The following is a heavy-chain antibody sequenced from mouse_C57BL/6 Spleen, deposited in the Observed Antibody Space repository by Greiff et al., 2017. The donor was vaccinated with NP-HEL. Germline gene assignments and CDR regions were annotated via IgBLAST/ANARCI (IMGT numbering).Heavy chain of an antibody. D-gene: IGHD4-1*01. CDR1: GYTFTIYW. CDR3: ARRKANWDVYYAMDY. J-gene: IGHJ4*01. Sequence: QVQLQQPGAELVRPGTSVKLSCKASGYTFTIYWMHWVKQRPGQGLEWIGVIDPSDSYTNYNQKFKGKATLTVDTSSSTAYMQLSSLTSEDSAVYYCARRKANWDVYYAMDYWGQGTSVTVSS. CDR2: IDPSDSYT. V-gene: IGHV1-59*01.